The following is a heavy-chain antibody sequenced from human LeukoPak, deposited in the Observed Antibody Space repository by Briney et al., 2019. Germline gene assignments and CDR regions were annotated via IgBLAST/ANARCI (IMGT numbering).Heavy chain of an antibody. CDR1: GFTFSNYA. Sequence: GGSLRLSCAASGFTFSNYAMHWVRQAPGKGLEWVSLISSGGTYEYYADSVRGRFTISRDNSKNTLYLQLNSLRAEDTAVYYCARDSTYYYDSGSSGPHYFDNWGQGTLVTVSS. CDR2: ISSGGTYE. V-gene: IGHV3-30*01. CDR3: ARDSTYYYDSGSSGPHYFDN. J-gene: IGHJ4*02. D-gene: IGHD3-10*01.